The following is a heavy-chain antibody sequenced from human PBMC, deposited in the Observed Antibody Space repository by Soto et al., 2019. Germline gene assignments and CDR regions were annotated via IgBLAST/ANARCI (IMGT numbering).Heavy chain of an antibody. V-gene: IGHV3-33*01. CDR1: GFTFSSYG. J-gene: IGHJ6*02. D-gene: IGHD3-10*01. CDR2: IWYDGSNK. Sequence: GGSLRLSCAASGFTFSSYGMHWVRQAPGKGLEWVAVIWYDGSNKYYADSVKGRFTISRDNSKNTLYLQMNSLRAEDTAVYYCASLLWFGESSNYYYGMDVWGQGTTVTVSS. CDR3: ASLLWFGESSNYYYGMDV.